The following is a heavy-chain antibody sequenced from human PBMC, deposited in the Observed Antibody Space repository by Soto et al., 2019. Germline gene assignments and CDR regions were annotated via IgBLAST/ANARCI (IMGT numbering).Heavy chain of an antibody. D-gene: IGHD4-4*01. CDR1: GGSFNSYA. CDR2: IIPISGTP. J-gene: IGHJ6*02. V-gene: IGHV1-69*01. Sequence: QVQLVQSGAEVKKPGSSVKVSCKASGGSFNSYAINWVRQAHGQGREWLGGIIPISGTPTYAQKYQGRVTIIEDESTSTAYMELTNLRSEYTAVYYWARSLTTGTAGVVRYYYYSMDVWCQGTTVTVSS. CDR3: ARSLTTGTAGVVRYYYYSMDV.